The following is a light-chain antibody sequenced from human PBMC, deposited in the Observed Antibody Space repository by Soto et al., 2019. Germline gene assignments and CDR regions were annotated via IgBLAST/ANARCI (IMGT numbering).Light chain of an antibody. CDR1: ETVATN. Sequence: EVMMTQSPATLSVSPGERATLSCRASETVATNLAWYQQKPGQAPRLLISGASTRAAGISDRFRGSGSGTEFTLTISSLRSEDSASYYCQQYFEWPPMTFGQGTKVEI. CDR3: QQYFEWPPMT. V-gene: IGKV3-15*01. J-gene: IGKJ1*01. CDR2: GAS.